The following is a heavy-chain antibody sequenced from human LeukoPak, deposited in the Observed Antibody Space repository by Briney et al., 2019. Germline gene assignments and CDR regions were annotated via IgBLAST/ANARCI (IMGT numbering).Heavy chain of an antibody. J-gene: IGHJ4*02. CDR2: ISWNSGSI. CDR1: GFTFDDYA. V-gene: IGHV3-9*01. Sequence: GRSLRLSCAASGFTFDDYAMHWVRQAPGKGLEWVSGISWNSGSIGYADSVKGRFTISRDNAKNSLHLQMNSLRAEDTALYYCAKEAYCSSTSCNFDYWGQGTLVTVSS. D-gene: IGHD2-2*01. CDR3: AKEAYCSSTSCNFDY.